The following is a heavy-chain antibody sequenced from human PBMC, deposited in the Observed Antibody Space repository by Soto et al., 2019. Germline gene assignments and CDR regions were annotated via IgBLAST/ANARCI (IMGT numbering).Heavy chain of an antibody. V-gene: IGHV3-30-3*01. J-gene: IGHJ4*02. CDR3: ARDMYYDSSGPFDY. D-gene: IGHD3-22*01. Sequence: GGSLRLSCAASGFTFSDYAVNWVRQAPGKGLEWVAVISYDGSNKYYADSVKGRFTISRDNSKNTLYLQMNSLRAGDTAVYYCARDMYYDSSGPFDYWGQGTLVTVSS. CDR1: GFTFSDYA. CDR2: ISYDGSNK.